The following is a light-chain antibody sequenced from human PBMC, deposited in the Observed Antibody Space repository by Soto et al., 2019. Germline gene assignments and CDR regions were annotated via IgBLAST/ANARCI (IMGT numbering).Light chain of an antibody. CDR3: RSWTTSSTWV. V-gene: IGLV2-14*01. J-gene: IGLJ3*02. Sequence: QSALTQPASVSGSPGQSITISCTGTSSDVGGYNYVSWYQQHPGKAPKLMIYEVSNRTSGVSNRFSGSKSGNTASLTISGLQAEDEADYYCRSWTTSSTWVFGGGTKLTVL. CDR1: SSDVGGYNY. CDR2: EVS.